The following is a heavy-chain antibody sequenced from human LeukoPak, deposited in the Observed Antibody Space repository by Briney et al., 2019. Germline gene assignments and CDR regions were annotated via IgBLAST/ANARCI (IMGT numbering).Heavy chain of an antibody. CDR2: IWYDGSNK. J-gene: IGHJ4*02. Sequence: QAGGSLRLSCAPSGFTFSNYGMHWVRQAPGKGLEWVAVIWYDGSNKYYADSVKGRFTISRDNSKNTLYLQMNSLRAEDTAVYYCARGIAVADTGFFDYWGQGTLVTVSS. CDR3: ARGIAVADTGFFDY. V-gene: IGHV3-33*01. D-gene: IGHD6-19*01. CDR1: GFTFSNYG.